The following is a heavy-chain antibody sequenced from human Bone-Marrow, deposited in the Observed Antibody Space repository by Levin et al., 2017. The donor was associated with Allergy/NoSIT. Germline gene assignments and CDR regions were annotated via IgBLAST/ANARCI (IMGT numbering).Heavy chain of an antibody. Sequence: GESLKISCAASGFTFSDYYMSWIRQVPGKGLEWVSYISSSGSTIYYADSVKGRFTISRDNAKNSLYLQMNSLRAEDTAVYYCARAGVTTVTTGLDYWGQGTLVTVSS. V-gene: IGHV3-11*01. CDR3: ARAGVTTVTTGLDY. CDR1: GFTFSDYY. J-gene: IGHJ4*02. D-gene: IGHD4-17*01. CDR2: ISSSGSTI.